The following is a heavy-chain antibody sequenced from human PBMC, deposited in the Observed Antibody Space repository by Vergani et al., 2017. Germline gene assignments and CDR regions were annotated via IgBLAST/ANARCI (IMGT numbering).Heavy chain of an antibody. CDR2: INPSGGHT. J-gene: IGHJ4*02. CDR1: GYPFSNYY. D-gene: IGHD3-9*01. CDR3: ARGDYGILTGYRY. Sequence: QVQVVQSGAEVKKSGASVKDSCNTSGYPFSNYYMHWVRQAPGQGLEWMGIINPSGGHTNYAQKFQGRVTMTRDTSTSTVYMELSRLRSEDTAIYYCARGDYGILTGYRYWGQGTLVTVS. V-gene: IGHV1-46*03.